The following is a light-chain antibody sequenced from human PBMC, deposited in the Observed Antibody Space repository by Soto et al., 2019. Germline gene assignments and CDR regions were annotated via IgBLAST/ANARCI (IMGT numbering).Light chain of an antibody. Sequence: EIVLTQSPATLSLSPGERPTLSWRASQSVSSYLAWYQQKPGQAPRLLIYGASSRATGIPDRFSGSGSGTEFTLTISRLQPEDFEVYYCHQYGSSPPTFGQGTKVDIK. CDR2: GAS. CDR3: HQYGSSPPT. J-gene: IGKJ1*01. CDR1: QSVSSY. V-gene: IGKV3-20*01.